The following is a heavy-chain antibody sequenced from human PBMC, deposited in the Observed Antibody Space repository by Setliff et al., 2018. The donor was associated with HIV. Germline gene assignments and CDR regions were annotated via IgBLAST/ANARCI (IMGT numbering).Heavy chain of an antibody. D-gene: IGHD3-16*01. J-gene: IGHJ6*03. CDR3: ARDQISAYSYGGDVYYYYMDV. CDR2: FDPQDGET. V-gene: IGHV1-24*01. CDR1: GYTLTEVS. Sequence: ASVKVSCKISGYTLTEVSMHWVRQAPGKGLEWMGYFDPQDGETVYAQKFQGRVTLTEDTSTGTAYMELSSLSSVDTAVYYCARDQISAYSYGGDVYYYYMDVWGKGTTVTVSS.